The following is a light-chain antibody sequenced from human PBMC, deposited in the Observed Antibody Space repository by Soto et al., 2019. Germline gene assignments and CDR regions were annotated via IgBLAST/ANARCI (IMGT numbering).Light chain of an antibody. V-gene: IGKV3-20*01. CDR3: QQYGSSPLYT. CDR1: QSVSSSY. J-gene: IGKJ2*01. Sequence: EIVLTQSPGTLSLSPGERATLSCRASQSVSSSYLAWYQQKPGQAPSLLIYGTSTRATGIPDRFSGSGSGTDFTLTISRLEPEDFAVYYCQQYGSSPLYTFGQGTKLEI. CDR2: GTS.